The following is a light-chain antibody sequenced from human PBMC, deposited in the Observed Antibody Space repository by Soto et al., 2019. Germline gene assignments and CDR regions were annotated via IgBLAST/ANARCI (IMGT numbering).Light chain of an antibody. CDR1: SSDVCRYRY. Sequence: QSALSQPASVSGSPGQSITISCTGTSSDVCRYRYVSWYQQHPGKAPKLIIYEVNNRPSGVSFRSSGSKSGNTASLTISGLQAEDEAEYYCRSYTRDXTYVFGTGTKVXV. CDR2: EVN. CDR3: RSYTRDXTYV. V-gene: IGLV2-14*01. J-gene: IGLJ1*01.